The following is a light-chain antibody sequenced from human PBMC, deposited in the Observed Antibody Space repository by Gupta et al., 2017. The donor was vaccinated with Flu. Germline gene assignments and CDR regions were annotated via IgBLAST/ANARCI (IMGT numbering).Light chain of an antibody. CDR2: GAS. CDR1: QSLSANF. V-gene: IGKV3-20*01. J-gene: IGKJ1*01. CDR3: QRHGGSPKWT. Sequence: EIVLTQSPGTLSLSPGERATRSCRASQSLSANFLAWYQQKPGQAPRLLIYGASSRATGIPDRFSGSGSGTDFTLTISRLEPEDFAVYYCQRHGGSPKWTFGQGTKVEIK.